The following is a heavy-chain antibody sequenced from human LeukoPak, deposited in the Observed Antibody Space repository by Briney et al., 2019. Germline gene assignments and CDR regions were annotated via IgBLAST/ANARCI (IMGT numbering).Heavy chain of an antibody. J-gene: IGHJ6*03. CDR1: GYTFTSYG. Sequence: ASVKVSCKASGYTFTSYGISWVRQAPGQGLEWMGWISAYNGNTNYAQKLQGRVTMTTDSSTSTAYMELRSLRSDDTAVYYCARDPVYGGNSVSYYYYYMDVWGKGTTVTVSS. CDR2: ISAYNGNT. D-gene: IGHD4-23*01. CDR3: ARDPVYGGNSVSYYYYYMDV. V-gene: IGHV1-18*01.